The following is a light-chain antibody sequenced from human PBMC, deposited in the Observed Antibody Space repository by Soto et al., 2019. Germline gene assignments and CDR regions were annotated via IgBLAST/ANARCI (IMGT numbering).Light chain of an antibody. J-gene: IGKJ3*01. CDR3: QQSFSAPIFT. CDR1: KSISTF. Sequence: DIQMTQSPSSLSASVGDRVTITCRASKSISTFLNWYQHKPGKAPTLLIYAASSLQSGVPSRFSGSGSGTDVTLTISNLQPEDFATYYCQQSFSAPIFTFGPGTKVDIK. V-gene: IGKV1-39*01. CDR2: AAS.